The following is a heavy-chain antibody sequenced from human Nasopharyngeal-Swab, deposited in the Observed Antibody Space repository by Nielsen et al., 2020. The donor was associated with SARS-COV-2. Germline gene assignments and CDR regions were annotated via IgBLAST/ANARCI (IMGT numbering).Heavy chain of an antibody. Sequence: GGSLRLSCAASGFTLSSYSMNWVRQVPGKGLEWVSSISSSSSYIYYADSVKGRFTISRDNAKNSLYLQMNSLRAEDTAVYYCARADSSSWYFDYWGQGTLVTVSS. D-gene: IGHD6-13*01. CDR1: GFTLSSYS. V-gene: IGHV3-21*01. CDR2: ISSSSSYI. J-gene: IGHJ4*02. CDR3: ARADSSSWYFDY.